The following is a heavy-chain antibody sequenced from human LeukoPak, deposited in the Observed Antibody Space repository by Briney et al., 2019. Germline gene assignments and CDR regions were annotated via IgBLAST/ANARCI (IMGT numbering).Heavy chain of an antibody. V-gene: IGHV1-69*05. J-gene: IGHJ6*03. CDR2: IIPIFGTA. CDR1: GGTFSSYA. D-gene: IGHD3-22*01. Sequence: SVKVSCKASGGTFSSYAISWVRRAPGQGLEWMGGIIPIFGTANYAQKFQGRVTMTTDTSTSTAYMELRSLRSDDTAVYYCARGRVSSGYYIYYYMDVWGKGTTVTVSS. CDR3: ARGRVSSGYYIYYYMDV.